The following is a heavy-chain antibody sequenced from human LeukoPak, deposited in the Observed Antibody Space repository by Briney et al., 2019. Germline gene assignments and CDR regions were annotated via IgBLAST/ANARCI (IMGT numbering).Heavy chain of an antibody. V-gene: IGHV3-7*01. CDR2: IKEDGSEK. CDR1: GFTFNRAW. Sequence: GGSLRLSCAASGFTFNRAWMSWVRQTPEKRLEFVANIKEDGSEKYYVDSVKGRFTISRDNTKNSLYLQMDSLRVDDTAIYYCAKDGEGSSWGQGTLVTVSS. CDR3: AKDGEGSS. D-gene: IGHD3-10*01. J-gene: IGHJ4*02.